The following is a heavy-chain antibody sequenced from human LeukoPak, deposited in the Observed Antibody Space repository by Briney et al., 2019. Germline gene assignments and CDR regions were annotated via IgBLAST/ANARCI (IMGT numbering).Heavy chain of an antibody. D-gene: IGHD6-19*01. CDR1: GDSVSINSAA. Sequence: SQTLSLTCAISGDSVSINSAAWNWIRQSPSRGLEWLGRTYQRSKWYNDYAVSVKSRITINPDIPKNQFSLQLNSVTPEDTAVYYCARSPSPYSSGWYFDYWGQGTLVTVSS. CDR3: ARSPSPYSSGWYFDY. CDR2: TYQRSKWYN. V-gene: IGHV6-1*01. J-gene: IGHJ4*02.